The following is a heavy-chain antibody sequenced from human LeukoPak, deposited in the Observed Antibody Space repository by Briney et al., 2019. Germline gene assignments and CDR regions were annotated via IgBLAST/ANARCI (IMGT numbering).Heavy chain of an antibody. V-gene: IGHV4-59*01. CDR2: IYYSGST. Sequence: SETLSLTCTVSGGSISSYYWSWIRQPPGKRLEWIGCIYYSGSTNYNPSLKSRVTISVDTSKNQFSLKLSSVTAADTAVYYCARGRSGSSVFDYWGQGTLVTVSS. CDR3: ARGRSGSSVFDY. D-gene: IGHD1-26*01. CDR1: GGSISSYY. J-gene: IGHJ4*02.